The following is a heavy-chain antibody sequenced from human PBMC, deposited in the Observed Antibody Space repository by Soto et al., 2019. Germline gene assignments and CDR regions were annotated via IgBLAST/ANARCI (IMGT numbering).Heavy chain of an antibody. CDR3: ARGTSHPDY. D-gene: IGHD2-2*01. CDR1: GFTFSSYS. J-gene: IGHJ4*02. CDR2: ISSSSNTI. Sequence: GGSLRLSCAASGFTFSSYSMSWVRQAPGKGLEWVSCISSSSNTIYYADSVKGRFTISRDNAKNSLYLQMNSLRDEDTAVYYCARGTSHPDYWGQGTLVTSPQ. V-gene: IGHV3-48*02.